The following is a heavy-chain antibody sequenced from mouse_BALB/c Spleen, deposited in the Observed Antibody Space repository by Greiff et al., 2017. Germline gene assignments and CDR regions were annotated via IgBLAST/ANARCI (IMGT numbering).Heavy chain of an antibody. J-gene: IGHJ4*01. D-gene: IGHD1-1*01. CDR1: GFTFSSYT. CDR3: ARLFTTDAMDY. V-gene: IGHV5-12-2*01. CDR2: ISNGGGST. Sequence: EVKVEESGGGLVQPGGSLKLSCAASGFTFSSYTMSWVRQTPEKRLEWVAYISNGGGSTYYPDTVKGRFTISRDNAKNTLYLQMSSLKSEDTAMYYCARLFTTDAMDYWGQGTSVTVSS.